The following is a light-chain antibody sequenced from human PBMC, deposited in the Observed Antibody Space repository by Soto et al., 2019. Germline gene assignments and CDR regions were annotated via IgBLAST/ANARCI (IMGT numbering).Light chain of an antibody. CDR2: VNSDGSH. V-gene: IGLV4-69*01. CDR3: QTWGTGREVL. CDR1: SGHTDYA. Sequence: QPVLTQSPSASASLRASVKLTCTLSSGHTDYAIAWHQQQPEKGPRFLMNVNSDGSHTKGDGIPDRFSGSSSGAERYLTISNLQSEDEADYYCQTWGTGREVLFAAGTQLTVL. J-gene: IGLJ3*02.